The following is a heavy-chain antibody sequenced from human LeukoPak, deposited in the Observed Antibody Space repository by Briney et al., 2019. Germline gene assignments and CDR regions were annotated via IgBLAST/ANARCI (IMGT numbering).Heavy chain of an antibody. CDR1: GGSISSYY. CDR2: IYTSGST. Sequence: SETLSLTCSVSGGSISSYYWSWIRQPAGKGLEWIGRIYTSGSTNYNPSLKSRVTISVDTSKNQFSLKLSSVTAADTAVYYCARDDIHYGGNHLEYWGQGTLVTVSS. D-gene: IGHD4-23*01. V-gene: IGHV4-4*07. J-gene: IGHJ4*02. CDR3: ARDDIHYGGNHLEY.